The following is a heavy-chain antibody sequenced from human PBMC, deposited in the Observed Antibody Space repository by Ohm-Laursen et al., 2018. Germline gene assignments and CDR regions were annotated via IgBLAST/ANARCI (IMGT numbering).Heavy chain of an antibody. J-gene: IGHJ3*02. CDR2: MNPKSGDT. CDR1: GYTFTGYY. CDR3: ARGRLSGTRRALDI. D-gene: IGHD1-7*01. Sequence: GASVKVSCKASGYTFTGYYIHWVRQASGQGLEWMGWMNPKSGDTGYAHKFQGRVTMARNASISTANMEMSSLRSEDTAVYYCARGRLSGTRRALDIWGQGTMVTVSS. V-gene: IGHV1-8*02.